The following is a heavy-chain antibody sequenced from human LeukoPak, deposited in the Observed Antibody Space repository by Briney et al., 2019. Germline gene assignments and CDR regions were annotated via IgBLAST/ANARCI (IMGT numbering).Heavy chain of an antibody. Sequence: ASVKVSCKASGYTFSSYGISWVRQAPGQGLEWMGWISAYNGNTNYAQKLQGRVTMTTDTSTSTAYMELRSLRSDDTAVYYCARDPDVDTAMVTSGGPHPWGQGTLVTVSS. J-gene: IGHJ5*02. V-gene: IGHV1-18*01. D-gene: IGHD5-18*01. CDR1: GYTFSSYG. CDR2: ISAYNGNT. CDR3: ARDPDVDTAMVTSGGPHP.